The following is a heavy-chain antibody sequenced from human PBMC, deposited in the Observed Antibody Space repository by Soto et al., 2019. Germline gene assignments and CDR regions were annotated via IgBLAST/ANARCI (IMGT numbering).Heavy chain of an antibody. J-gene: IGHJ4*02. V-gene: IGHV3-66*01. Sequence: GGSLRLSCAASGFTVSSNYMSWVRQAPGKGLEWVSVIYSGGSTYYADSVKGRFTISRDNSKNTLYLQMNSLRAEDTAVYYYARAGPLAPFDYWAREPWSPSPQ. CDR1: GFTVSSNY. CDR3: ARAGPLAPFDY. CDR2: IYSGGST.